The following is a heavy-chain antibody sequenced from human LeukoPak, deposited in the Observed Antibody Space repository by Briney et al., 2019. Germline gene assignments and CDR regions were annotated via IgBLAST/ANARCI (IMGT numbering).Heavy chain of an antibody. Sequence: GASVKVSCKTSGYTFTSYDISWVRQAPGQGPEWLGWINTNNGNTHCAQSLQDRVTLTTDTSTSTAYMELRSLKSDDTAVYYCARGVSGVTPPWGQGTLVIVSS. V-gene: IGHV1-18*01. D-gene: IGHD4-23*01. CDR1: GYTFTSYD. CDR2: INTNNGNT. CDR3: ARGVSGVTPP. J-gene: IGHJ5*02.